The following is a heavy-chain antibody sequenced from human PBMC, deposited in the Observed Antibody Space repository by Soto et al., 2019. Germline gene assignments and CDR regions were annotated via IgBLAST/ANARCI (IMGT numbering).Heavy chain of an antibody. CDR3: AKGGCSGGSCHLDY. V-gene: IGHV3-23*01. J-gene: IGHJ4*02. CDR1: GFSFNYYA. Sequence: EVQLLESGGGLVQPGGSLRLSCAASGFSFNYYAMNWVRQAPGKGLECVSTISGSGDGTYYADSVKGRFTISRDNSKNPLYLQMNSLRAEDTAVYYCAKGGCSGGSCHLDYWGQGTLVTVSS. D-gene: IGHD2-15*01. CDR2: ISGSGDGT.